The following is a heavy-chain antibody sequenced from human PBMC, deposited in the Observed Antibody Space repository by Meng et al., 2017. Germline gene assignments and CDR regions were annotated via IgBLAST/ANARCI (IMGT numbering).Heavy chain of an antibody. Sequence: SETLSLTCTVSGGSISSYYWSWIRQPPGKGLEWIGEINHSGSTNYNPSLKSRVTISVDTSKNQFSLKLSSVTAADTAVYYCARGLPPYYDSMRGNFDYWGQGTLVTVSS. D-gene: IGHD3-22*01. V-gene: IGHV4-34*01. J-gene: IGHJ4*02. CDR3: ARGLPPYYDSMRGNFDY. CDR2: INHSGST. CDR1: GGSISSYY.